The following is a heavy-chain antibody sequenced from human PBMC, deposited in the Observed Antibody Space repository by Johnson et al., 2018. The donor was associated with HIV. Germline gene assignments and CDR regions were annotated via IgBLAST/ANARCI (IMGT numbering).Heavy chain of an antibody. J-gene: IGHJ3*02. V-gene: IGHV3-30-3*01. CDR3: ARSYSTSWNASDI. CDR1: GFTFSGSA. D-gene: IGHD4-11*01. CDR2: ISYDGSNK. Sequence: VQLVESGGGVVQPGRSLRVSCGASGFTFSGSAMHWVRLAPGKGLERVAVISYDGSNKYYANPGQGRFTISRDNAKNSLFLQMNSLRAEDTAVYYCARSYSTSWNASDIWGQGTMVTVSS.